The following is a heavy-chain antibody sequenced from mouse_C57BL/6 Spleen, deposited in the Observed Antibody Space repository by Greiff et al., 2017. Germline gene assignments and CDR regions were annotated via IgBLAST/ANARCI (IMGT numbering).Heavy chain of an antibody. J-gene: IGHJ3*01. CDR2: IDPETGGT. V-gene: IGHV1-15*01. Sequence: VQLKESGAELVRPGASVTLSCKASGYTFTDYEMHWVKQTPVHGLEWIGAIDPETGGTAYNQKFKGKAILTADKSSSTAYMELRSLTSEDSAVYYCTRWGLRPWFAYWGQGTLVTVSA. CDR3: TRWGLRPWFAY. CDR1: GYTFTDYE. D-gene: IGHD2-4*01.